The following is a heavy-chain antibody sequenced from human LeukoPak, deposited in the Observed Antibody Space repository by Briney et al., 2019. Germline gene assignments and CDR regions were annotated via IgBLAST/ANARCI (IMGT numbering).Heavy chain of an antibody. J-gene: IGHJ5*02. CDR1: GYTFSNYD. D-gene: IGHD1-1*01. V-gene: IGHV1-18*01. CDR2: ISAYNGDT. Sequence: ASVKVSCKASGYTFSNYDISWARQAPGQGLEWMGWISAYNGDTNYAQKLQGRVTMTTDTSTSTAYMELRSLRSDDTAVYYCARDTQYNWNDVRVKTADTSKARFDPWGQGTLVTVSS. CDR3: ARDTQYNWNDVRVKTADTSKARFDP.